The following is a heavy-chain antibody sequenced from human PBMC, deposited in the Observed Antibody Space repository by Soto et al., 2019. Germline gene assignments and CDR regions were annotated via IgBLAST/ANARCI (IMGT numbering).Heavy chain of an antibody. CDR2: MNPNSGNT. CDR3: ARVAGLVGVIGYYYYGMDV. CDR1: GYTFTSSD. Sequence: QVQLVQSGAEVKKPGASMKVSCKASGYTFTSSDINWVRQATGQGLEWMGWMNPNSGNTGYAQKFQGRVTMTRNTSISTAYMELSSLRSEDTAVYYCARVAGLVGVIGYYYYGMDVWGQGTTVTVSS. J-gene: IGHJ6*02. V-gene: IGHV1-8*01. D-gene: IGHD3-10*01.